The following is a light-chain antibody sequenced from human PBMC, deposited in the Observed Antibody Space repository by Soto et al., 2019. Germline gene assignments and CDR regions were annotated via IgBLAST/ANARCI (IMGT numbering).Light chain of an antibody. J-gene: IGKJ1*01. CDR3: QHYANYPLT. Sequence: EIVLTQSPGTLSLSPGERATLSCRASQSVSNNYLAWYQQKPGQAPRLLIYDASTRATGIPDRFSGSGSGTDFTLTISRLEPEDFAVYYCQHYANYPLTFGQGTKVDIK. V-gene: IGKV3-20*01. CDR1: QSVSNNY. CDR2: DAS.